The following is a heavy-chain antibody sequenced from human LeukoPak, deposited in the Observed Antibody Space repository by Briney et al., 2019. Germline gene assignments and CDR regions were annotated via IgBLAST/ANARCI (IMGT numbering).Heavy chain of an antibody. CDR2: INPNSGGT. CDR1: GYTFTDYY. CDR3: ARETRGGSWYDY. J-gene: IGHJ4*02. D-gene: IGHD6-13*01. Sequence: ASVKVSCKASGYTFTDYYIHWVRQTPGQGLESMGWINPNSGGTDYTQKFQGRVTMTRDTSISTAYMELSRLTSDDTAVYYCARETRGGSWYDYWGQGTLVTVSS. V-gene: IGHV1-2*02.